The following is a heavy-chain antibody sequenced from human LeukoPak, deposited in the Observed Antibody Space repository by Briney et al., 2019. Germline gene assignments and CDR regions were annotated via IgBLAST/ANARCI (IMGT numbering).Heavy chain of an antibody. V-gene: IGHV1-69*04. CDR3: ARGGGSGSYYFLH. CDR1: GDTFSRYA. J-gene: IGHJ1*01. Sequence: GASVKVSCKASGDTFSRYAISWVRQAPGQGLEWMGRIIPILGIANYAQKFQDRVTINADKSTSTVYMELSSLRSEDTAVYYCARGGGSGSYYFLHWGQGTLVTVSS. CDR2: IIPILGIA. D-gene: IGHD1-26*01.